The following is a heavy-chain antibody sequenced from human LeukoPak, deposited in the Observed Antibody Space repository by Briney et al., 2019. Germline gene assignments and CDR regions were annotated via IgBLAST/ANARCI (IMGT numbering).Heavy chain of an antibody. D-gene: IGHD6-13*01. CDR2: ISAYNGNT. V-gene: IGHV1-18*01. J-gene: IGHJ6*02. CDR1: GYTFTSYG. CDR3: ARDLAAAAGIGMGNYYYYGMDV. Sequence: ASVKVSCKASGYTFTSYGISWVRQAPGQGLEWMGWISAYNGNTNYGQKLQGRVTMTTDTSTSTAYMELRSLRSDDTAVYYCARDLAAAAGIGMGNYYYYGMDVWGQGTTVTVSS.